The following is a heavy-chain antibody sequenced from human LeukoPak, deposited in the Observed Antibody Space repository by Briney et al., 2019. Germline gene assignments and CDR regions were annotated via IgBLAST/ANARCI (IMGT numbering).Heavy chain of an antibody. CDR2: INHSGST. CDR1: GGSFSGYY. J-gene: IGHJ5*02. CDR3: ARGRQLVRWFDP. D-gene: IGHD6-6*01. Sequence: SETLSLTGAVYGGSFSGYYWSWIRQPPGKGLEWIGEINHSGSTNYNPSLKSRVTISVDTSKNQFSLKLSSVTAADTAVYYCARGRQLVRWFDPWGQGTLVTVSS. V-gene: IGHV4-34*01.